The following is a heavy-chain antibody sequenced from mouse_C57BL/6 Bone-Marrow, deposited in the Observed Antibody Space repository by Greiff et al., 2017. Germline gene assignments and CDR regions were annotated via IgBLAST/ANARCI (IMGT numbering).Heavy chain of an antibody. CDR1: GYTFTSYG. Sequence: EVKLMESGAELVRPGSSVKMSCKTSGYTFTSYGINWVKQRPGQGLEWIGYIYIGNGYTEYNEKFKGKATLTSDTSSSTDYMQLSSLTSEDSAIYFWARRGPLYAYYFDYWGQGTTLTVSS. D-gene: IGHD1-1*01. J-gene: IGHJ2*01. V-gene: IGHV1-58*01. CDR2: IYIGNGYT. CDR3: ARRGPLYAYYFDY.